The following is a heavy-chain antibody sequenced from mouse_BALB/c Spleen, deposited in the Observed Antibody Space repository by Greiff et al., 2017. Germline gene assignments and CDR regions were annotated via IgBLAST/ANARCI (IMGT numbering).Heavy chain of an antibody. J-gene: IGHJ2*01. CDR1: GYTFTSYW. V-gene: IGHV1S22*01. CDR3: TRWQNFDY. Sequence: LKQPGSELVRPGASVKLSCKASGYTFTSYWMHWVKQRPGQGLEWIGNIYPGSGSTNYDEKFKSKATLTVDTSSSTAYMQLSSLTSEDSAVYYCTRWQNFDYWGQGTTLTVSS. CDR2: IYPGSGST.